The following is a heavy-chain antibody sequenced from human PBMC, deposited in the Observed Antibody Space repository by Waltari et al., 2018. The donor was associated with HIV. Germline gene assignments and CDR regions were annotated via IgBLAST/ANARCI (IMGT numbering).Heavy chain of an antibody. D-gene: IGHD2-15*01. CDR2: IKSEDDGGTT. CDR3: TSTGGGITDY. V-gene: IGHV3-15*01. Sequence: EAQLVESGGGLVKPGESLRLFCAASGFPLPSAWRSWVRQAPGKGLEWVGRIKSEDDGGTTDYAAPVKGRFTISRDDSKNALYLQMNSLKTEDTALYYCTSTGGGITDYWGQGTLVTVSS. J-gene: IGHJ4*02. CDR1: GFPLPSAW.